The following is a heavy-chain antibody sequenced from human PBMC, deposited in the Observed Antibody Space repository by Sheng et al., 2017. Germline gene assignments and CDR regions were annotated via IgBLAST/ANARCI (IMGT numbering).Heavy chain of an antibody. CDR2: ISGSGGST. D-gene: IGHD2-2*01. CDR3: AKDRGDIVVVPAVPFDY. Sequence: EVQLVESGGGLVQPGGSLRLSCAASGFTFSSYAMSWVRQAPGKGLEWVSAISGSGGSTYYADSVKGRFTISRDNSKNTLYLQMNSLRAEDTAVYYCAKDRGDIVVVPAVPFDYWAREPWSPSPQ. V-gene: IGHV3-23*04. CDR1: GFTFSSYA. J-gene: IGHJ4*02.